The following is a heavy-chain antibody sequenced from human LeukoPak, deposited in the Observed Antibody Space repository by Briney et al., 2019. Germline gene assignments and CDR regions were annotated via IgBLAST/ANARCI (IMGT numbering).Heavy chain of an antibody. D-gene: IGHD5-12*01. Sequence: GCSLPLSRAASVFTVSRNYLIWLRPPPAKGLEGVSVIYSGGSTYYADSVKGRFTISRDNSKNTLYLQMNSLRAEDTAVYYCARGGYSGYDYGFNWFDPWGQGTLVTVSS. CDR2: IYSGGST. J-gene: IGHJ5*02. CDR3: ARGGYSGYDYGFNWFDP. CDR1: VFTVSRNY. V-gene: IGHV3-66*01.